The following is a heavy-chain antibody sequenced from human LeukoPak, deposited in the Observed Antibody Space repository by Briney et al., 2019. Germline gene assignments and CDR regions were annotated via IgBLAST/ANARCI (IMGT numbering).Heavy chain of an antibody. CDR2: IYYSGST. Sequence: SETLSLTCTVSGGSIRSSSYYWGWIRQPPGKGLEWIGSIYYSGSTYYNPSLKSRVTISADTSKNQFSLKLSSVTAADTAVYYCATRSELYSYYYMDVWGKGTTVTISS. J-gene: IGHJ6*03. CDR3: ATRSELYSYYYMDV. CDR1: GGSIRSSSYY. D-gene: IGHD1-26*01. V-gene: IGHV4-39*01.